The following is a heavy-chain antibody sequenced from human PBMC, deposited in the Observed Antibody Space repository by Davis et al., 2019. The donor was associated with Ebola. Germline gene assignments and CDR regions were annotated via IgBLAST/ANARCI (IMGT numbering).Heavy chain of an antibody. D-gene: IGHD3-3*01. CDR3: ARVRNVLRFLEWLLPDAFDI. J-gene: IGHJ3*02. CDR2: IIPIFGTA. Sequence: SVKVSCKASGDTFSSYAISWVRQAPGQGLEWMGGIIPIFGTANYAQKFQGRVTITADESTSTAYMELSSLRSEDTAVYYCARVRNVLRFLEWLLPDAFDIWGQGTMVTVS. V-gene: IGHV1-69*13. CDR1: GDTFSSYA.